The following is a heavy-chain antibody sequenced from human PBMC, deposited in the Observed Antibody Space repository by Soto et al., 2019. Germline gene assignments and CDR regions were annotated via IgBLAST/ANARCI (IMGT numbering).Heavy chain of an antibody. V-gene: IGHV1-18*01. CDR3: ATGPESPYYYDSSGYYAFDY. CDR1: GYTFTSNG. D-gene: IGHD3-22*01. CDR2: ISAYNGNT. Sequence: GASVKVTCKASGYTFTSNGSRWVRQAPGQGLEWMGWISAYNGNTNYAQKLQGRVTMTEDTSTDTAYMELSSLRSEDTAVYYCATGPESPYYYDSSGYYAFDYWGQGTLVTVSS. J-gene: IGHJ4*02.